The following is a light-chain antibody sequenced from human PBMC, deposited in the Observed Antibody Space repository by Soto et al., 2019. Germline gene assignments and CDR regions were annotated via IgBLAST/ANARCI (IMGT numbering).Light chain of an antibody. CDR1: SSDIGDYNY. CDR3: SSSTPTTPLVV. J-gene: IGLJ3*02. V-gene: IGLV2-14*01. Sequence: QSALTQPASVSGSPGQSITISCTGTSSDIGDYNYVSWYQQYPGKVPKLVIYDVSHRPSGVSNRFSGSKSGNTASLTISGLQAEDEADYYCSSSTPTTPLVVFGGGTKVTVL. CDR2: DVS.